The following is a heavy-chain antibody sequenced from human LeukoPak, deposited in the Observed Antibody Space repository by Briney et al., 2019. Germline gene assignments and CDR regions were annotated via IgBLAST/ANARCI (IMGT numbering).Heavy chain of an antibody. CDR2: INWNGDRT. CDR1: GFTFHDYD. V-gene: IGHV3-20*04. J-gene: IGHJ4*02. Sequence: GGSLRLSCAASGFTFHDYDMSWVRQSPGKGLEWVSGINWNGDRTGYADSVKGRFTISRDDAKKSLYLQMNSLRAEDTALYYCARRDYYGSGSPDFWGQGTLVTVSS. CDR3: ARRDYYGSGSPDF. D-gene: IGHD3-10*01.